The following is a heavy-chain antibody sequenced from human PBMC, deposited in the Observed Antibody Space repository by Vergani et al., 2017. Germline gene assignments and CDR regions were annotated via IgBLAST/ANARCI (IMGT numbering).Heavy chain of an antibody. CDR1: GFTFSSYA. V-gene: IGHV3-23*01. Sequence: EVQLLESGGGLVQPGGSLRLSCAASGFTFSSYAMSWVRQAPGKGLEWVSAISGSGGSTYYADSVKGRFTISRDNSKNTLHLQMNSLRAEDTAVYYCAKLRGDCSSTSCYEIVFDPWGQGTLVTVSS. J-gene: IGHJ5*02. CDR2: ISGSGGST. CDR3: AKLRGDCSSTSCYEIVFDP. D-gene: IGHD2-2*01.